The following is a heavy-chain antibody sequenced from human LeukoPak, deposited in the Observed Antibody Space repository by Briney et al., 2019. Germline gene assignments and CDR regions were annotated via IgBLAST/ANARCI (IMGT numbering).Heavy chain of an antibody. CDR3: ARGAAAGPTFDY. D-gene: IGHD6-13*01. CDR2: ISSSGSTI. J-gene: IGHJ4*02. V-gene: IGHV3-48*03. Sequence: PGGSLRLSCAASGFTFSSYEMNWVRQAPGKGLEWVSYISSSGSTIYYADSVKGRFTISRDNAKNSLYLQMNSLRAEDTAVYYCARGAAAGPTFDYWGQGTLVTVSS. CDR1: GFTFSSYE.